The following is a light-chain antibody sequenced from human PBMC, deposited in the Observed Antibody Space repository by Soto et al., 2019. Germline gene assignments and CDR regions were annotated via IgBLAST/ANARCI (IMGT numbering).Light chain of an antibody. Sequence: EMVMTQSPAILSVSPGESATLSCRASQSFNIKCLAWYHQHPGQPPRLLIYGISTRATGIPARFSGSGSGTEFSLTISSLQSEDFAVYYCQQYSKWPITFGQGTRLEIK. CDR2: GIS. CDR1: QSFNIKC. V-gene: IGKV3-15*01. CDR3: QQYSKWPIT. J-gene: IGKJ5*01.